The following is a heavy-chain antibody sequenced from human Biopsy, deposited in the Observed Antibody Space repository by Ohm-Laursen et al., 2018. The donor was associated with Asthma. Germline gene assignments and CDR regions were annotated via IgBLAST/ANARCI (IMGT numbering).Heavy chain of an antibody. J-gene: IGHJ3*02. V-gene: IGHV1-69*13. D-gene: IGHD3-9*01. CDR1: GDSFSNYA. Sequence: VALVKVSCKASGDSFSNYAISWVRQAPGQGLEWMGGLIPVLGTPDHAQMFEGRVTITADESTSTAYMDLSSLRSEDTAVYYWARTYYDFLTGQVNDAFAIWGQGTMVTVSS. CDR2: LIPVLGTP. CDR3: ARTYYDFLTGQVNDAFAI.